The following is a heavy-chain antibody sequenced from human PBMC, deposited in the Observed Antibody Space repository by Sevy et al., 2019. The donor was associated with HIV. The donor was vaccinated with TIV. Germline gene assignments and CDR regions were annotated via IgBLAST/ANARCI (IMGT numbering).Heavy chain of an antibody. CDR2: IYYSGTT. V-gene: IGHV4-31*03. D-gene: IGHD3-3*01. J-gene: IGHJ6*02. CDR3: ARPPDFWSRYYTGYYYGMDV. Sequence: SENLSLTCTVSGGSISSGGYYWTWIRQHPGKGLEWIGYIYYSGTTYYNPSLKSRVTISVDTSKNQFSLKLSSVTAADTAVYYCARPPDFWSRYYTGYYYGMDVWGQGTTVTVSS. CDR1: GGSISSGGYY.